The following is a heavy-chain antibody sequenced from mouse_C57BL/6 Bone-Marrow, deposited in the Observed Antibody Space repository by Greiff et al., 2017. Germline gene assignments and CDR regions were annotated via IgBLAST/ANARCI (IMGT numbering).Heavy chain of an antibody. J-gene: IGHJ1*03. D-gene: IGHD3-2*02. CDR3: ARYGGQLRLRYFDV. Sequence: VKLVESGAELARPGASVKLSCKASGYTFTSYGISWVKQRTGQGLEWIGEIYPRSGNTYYNEKFKGKATLTADKSSSTAYMELRSLTSEDSAVYFCARYGGQLRLRYFDVWGTGTTVTVSS. CDR1: GYTFTSYG. CDR2: IYPRSGNT. V-gene: IGHV1-81*01.